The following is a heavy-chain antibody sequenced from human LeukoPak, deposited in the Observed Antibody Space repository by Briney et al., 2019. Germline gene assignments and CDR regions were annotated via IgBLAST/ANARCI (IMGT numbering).Heavy chain of an antibody. CDR2: IYDSGST. CDR3: ARDCSGGSCYGAFDI. Sequence: SETLSLTCTVSGASIRSGDYYWSWIRQPPGTGLEWIGYIYDSGSTYYNPSLKSRITISVDTSENRFSLKLSSVTATDTAVYYCARDCSGGSCYGAFDIWGQGTMVTVSS. CDR1: GASIRSGDYY. D-gene: IGHD2-15*01. J-gene: IGHJ3*02. V-gene: IGHV4-30-4*01.